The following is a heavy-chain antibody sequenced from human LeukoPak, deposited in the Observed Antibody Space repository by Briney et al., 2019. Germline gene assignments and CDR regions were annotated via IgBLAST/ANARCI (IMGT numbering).Heavy chain of an antibody. V-gene: IGHV3-7*01. CDR3: ARDAVGWYRDDAFDI. CDR1: GFTFSSYW. J-gene: IGHJ3*02. CDR2: IKQDGSEK. Sequence: GGSLRLSCAASGFTFSSYWMSWVRQAPGKGLEWVANIKQDGSEKYYVDSVEGRFTISRDNAKNSLYLQMNSLRAEDTAVYYCARDAVGWYRDDAFDIWGQGTMVTVSS. D-gene: IGHD6-19*01.